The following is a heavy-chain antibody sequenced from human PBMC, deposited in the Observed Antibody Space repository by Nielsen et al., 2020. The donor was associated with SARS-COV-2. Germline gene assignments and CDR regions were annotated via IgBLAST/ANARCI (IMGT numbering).Heavy chain of an antibody. CDR3: ARAPGDYGVFDY. J-gene: IGHJ4*02. CDR2: IYSGGST. V-gene: IGHV3-53*04. CDR1: GFTVSSNY. Sequence: GESLKISCAASGFTVSSNYMSWVRQAPGKGLEWVSVIYSGGSTYYADSVKGRFTISRHNSKNTLYLQMNSLRAEDTAVYYCARAPGDYGVFDYWGQGTLVTASS. D-gene: IGHD4-17*01.